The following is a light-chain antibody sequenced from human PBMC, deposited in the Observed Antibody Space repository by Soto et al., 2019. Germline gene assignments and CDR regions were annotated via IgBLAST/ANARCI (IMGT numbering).Light chain of an antibody. V-gene: IGKV1-5*01. Sequence: DIHMTQSPSTLSASVGNIFTITCRASQSLSSRLAWYQQKPGKAPELLIYDASSLKSGVPSSLSGSESGTEFPLTISRMQPDDFGTYYCQQYNNLWTFGHGTKVDIK. CDR3: QQYNNLWT. J-gene: IGKJ1*01. CDR2: DAS. CDR1: QSLSSR.